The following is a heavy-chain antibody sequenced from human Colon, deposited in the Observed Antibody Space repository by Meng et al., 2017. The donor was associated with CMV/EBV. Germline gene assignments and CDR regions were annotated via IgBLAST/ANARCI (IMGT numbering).Heavy chain of an antibody. J-gene: IGHJ4*02. Sequence: GESLKISCAASGFTFSAYWMGWVRQAPGKGLEWVANIKQDGSEKYYVDSVKGRFTISRDNAKNSLYLQMNSLRAEDTAVYYCARDYEDYDSSGSLFDYWGQGTLVTVSS. CDR2: IKQDGSEK. V-gene: IGHV3-7*01. D-gene: IGHD3-22*01. CDR1: GFTFSAYW. CDR3: ARDYEDYDSSGSLFDY.